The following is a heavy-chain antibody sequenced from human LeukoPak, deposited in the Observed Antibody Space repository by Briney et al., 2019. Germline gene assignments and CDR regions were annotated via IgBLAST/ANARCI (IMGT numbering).Heavy chain of an antibody. D-gene: IGHD1/OR15-1a*01. V-gene: IGHV1-8*01. Sequence: ASVKVSCKASGYTFTSYDINWVRQATGQGLEWMGWMNPNSGDTGYAQNFQGRVTITADKSTSTAYMELSSLRSEDTAVYYCARGYNWNINYYYMDVWGKGTTVTVSS. J-gene: IGHJ6*03. CDR1: GYTFTSYD. CDR2: MNPNSGDT. CDR3: ARGYNWNINYYYMDV.